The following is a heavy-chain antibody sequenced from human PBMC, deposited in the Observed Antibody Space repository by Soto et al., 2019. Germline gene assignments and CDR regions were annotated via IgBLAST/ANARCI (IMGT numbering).Heavy chain of an antibody. V-gene: IGHV1-18*01. Sequence: QVQLVQSGAEVKKPGASVKVSCKASGYTFTSYGISWVRQAPGQGLEWMGWISAYNGNTNYAQKLQGRVTMTTDTCTRTAFIELRGLGSDETTVYCCARGRFYDSSGYHPSCFDSWGQGDLVTVYS. CDR2: ISAYNGNT. J-gene: IGHJ4*02. CDR3: ARGRFYDSSGYHPSCFDS. D-gene: IGHD3-22*01. CDR1: GYTFTSYG.